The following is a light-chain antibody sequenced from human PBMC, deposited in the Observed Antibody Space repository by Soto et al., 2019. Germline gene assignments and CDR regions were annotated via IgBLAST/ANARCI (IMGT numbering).Light chain of an antibody. Sequence: QSALTQPASVSGSPGQSITISCTGTSGDVGSHNLVSWYQQHPGKAPKVMIYEGSKRPSGVSKRFSGSNSGNTASLTISGHQAEDAANYYCCSYAGTLVFGGGTKLTVL. J-gene: IGLJ3*02. V-gene: IGLV2-23*01. CDR2: EGS. CDR3: CSYAGTLV. CDR1: SGDVGSHNL.